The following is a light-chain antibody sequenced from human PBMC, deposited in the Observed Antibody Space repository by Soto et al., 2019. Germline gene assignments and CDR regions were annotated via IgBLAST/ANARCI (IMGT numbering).Light chain of an antibody. J-gene: IGKJ2*01. CDR3: QKCNSAPYN. V-gene: IGKV1-27*01. Sequence: DIQMTQSPSSLSAPVGDRVTITCRASQGVRNYLAWYQQKPGKVPKLLMYAASTLQSGVPSRFSGSGSGTDFTLTISSLQPEDVATYYCQKCNSAPYNFGQGTKLEIK. CDR1: QGVRNY. CDR2: AAS.